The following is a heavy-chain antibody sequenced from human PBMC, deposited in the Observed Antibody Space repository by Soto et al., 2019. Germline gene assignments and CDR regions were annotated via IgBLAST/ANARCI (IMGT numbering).Heavy chain of an antibody. Sequence: QVQLQESGPGLVKPSQTLSLTCTVSGGSISSGGYYWSWIRQHPGTGLEWIGYIYYSGSTYYNPSLKSRVTISVDTSKTQFSLKLSSVTAADTAGYYCARVDDSSGYYRYYFDYWGQETLVIVSS. CDR2: IYYSGST. V-gene: IGHV4-31*03. CDR1: GGSISSGGYY. D-gene: IGHD3-22*01. CDR3: ARVDDSSGYYRYYFDY. J-gene: IGHJ4*02.